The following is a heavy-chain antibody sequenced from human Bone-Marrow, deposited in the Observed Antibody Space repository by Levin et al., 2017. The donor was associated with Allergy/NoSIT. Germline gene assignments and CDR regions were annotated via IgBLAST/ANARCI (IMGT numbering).Heavy chain of an antibody. J-gene: IGHJ4*02. V-gene: IGHV4-31*03. Sequence: SQSLSLTCTVSGGSIRSGGYYWSWIRQHPGKGLEWIGYIYDSGSTSYNPSLESRVAISVDTSKNQFYLKLTSLTAADTAVYYCARIPDTTSEFDYWGQGTLVTVSS. CDR2: IYDSGST. CDR3: ARIPDTTSEFDY. D-gene: IGHD5-18*01. CDR1: GGSIRSGGYY.